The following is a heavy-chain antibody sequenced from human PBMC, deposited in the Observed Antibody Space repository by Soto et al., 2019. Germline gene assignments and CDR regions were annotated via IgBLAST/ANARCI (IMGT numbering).Heavy chain of an antibody. CDR2: INHSGST. CDR3: ASRSYYYGSGSYWYY. J-gene: IGHJ4*02. CDR1: GGSFSGYY. Sequence: PSETLSLTCAVYGGSFSGYYWSWIRQPPGKGLEWIGDINHSGSTNYNPSLKSRVTISVDTSKNQFSLKLSSVTAADTAVYYCASRSYYYGSGSYWYYWGQGTLVTVSS. V-gene: IGHV4-34*01. D-gene: IGHD3-10*01.